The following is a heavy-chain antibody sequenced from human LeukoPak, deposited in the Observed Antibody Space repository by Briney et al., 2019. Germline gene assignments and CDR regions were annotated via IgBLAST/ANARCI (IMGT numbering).Heavy chain of an antibody. Sequence: SETPSLTCAVYGGSFSGYYWSWIRQPPGKGLEWIGEINHSGSTNYNPSLKSRVTISVDTSKNQFSLKLSSVTAADTAVYYCARAIGCSSTSCRNDYWAQGTLVTVSS. CDR1: GGSFSGYY. CDR2: INHSGST. D-gene: IGHD2-2*01. CDR3: ARAIGCSSTSCRNDY. V-gene: IGHV4-34*01. J-gene: IGHJ4*02.